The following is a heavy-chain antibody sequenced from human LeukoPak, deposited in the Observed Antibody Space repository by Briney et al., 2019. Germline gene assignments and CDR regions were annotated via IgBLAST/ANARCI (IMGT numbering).Heavy chain of an antibody. Sequence: PSETLSLTCTVSGGSISSGGYYWSWIRQPPGKGLEWIGEINHSGSTNYNPSLKSRVTISVDTSKNQFSLKLSSVTAADTAVYYCASHSSRVARGEDGYWGQGTLVTVSS. CDR1: GGSISSGGYY. CDR2: INHSGST. J-gene: IGHJ4*02. V-gene: IGHV4-61*08. D-gene: IGHD5-12*01. CDR3: ASHSSRVARGEDGY.